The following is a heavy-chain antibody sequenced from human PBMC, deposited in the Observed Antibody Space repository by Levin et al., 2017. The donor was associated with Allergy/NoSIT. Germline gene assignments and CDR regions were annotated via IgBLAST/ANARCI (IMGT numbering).Heavy chain of an antibody. J-gene: IGHJ5*02. CDR1: GDSVSSNSAA. V-gene: IGHV6-1*01. CDR3: ARDRRDSSGWYRGANWFDP. CDR2: TYYRSKWYN. D-gene: IGHD6-19*01. Sequence: SQTLSLTCAISGDSVSSNSAAWNWIRQSPSRGLEWLGRTYYRSKWYNDYAVSVKSRITINPDTSKNQFSLQLNSVTPEDTAVYYCARDRRDSSGWYRGANWFDPWGQGTLVTVSS.